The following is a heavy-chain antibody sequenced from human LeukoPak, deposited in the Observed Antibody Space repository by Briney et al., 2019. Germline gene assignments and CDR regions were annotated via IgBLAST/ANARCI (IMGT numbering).Heavy chain of an antibody. V-gene: IGHV3-7*01. Sequence: GGSLRLSCAASGFTFSNYWMSWVRQALGKGLEWVANIKEDGSEKYYVDSVKGRFTISRDNARNSLYLQMNSLRAEDTAVYYCASGRQLGYWGQGTLVTVSS. CDR2: IKEDGSEK. CDR1: GFTFSNYW. D-gene: IGHD6-13*01. J-gene: IGHJ4*02. CDR3: ASGRQLGY.